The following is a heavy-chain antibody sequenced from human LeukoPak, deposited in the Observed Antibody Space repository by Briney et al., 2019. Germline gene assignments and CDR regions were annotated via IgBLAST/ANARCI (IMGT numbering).Heavy chain of an antibody. J-gene: IGHJ4*02. CDR1: GGSISSSSYY. Sequence: SETLSLTCTVSGGSISSSSYYWGWIRQPPGKGLEWIGSIYYSGSTYYNPSLKSRVTISVDTSKNQFSLKLSSVTAADTAMYYCGRYDSSGYSHFDYWGQGSLVTVSS. D-gene: IGHD3-22*01. CDR2: IYYSGST. V-gene: IGHV4-39*07. CDR3: GRYDSSGYSHFDY.